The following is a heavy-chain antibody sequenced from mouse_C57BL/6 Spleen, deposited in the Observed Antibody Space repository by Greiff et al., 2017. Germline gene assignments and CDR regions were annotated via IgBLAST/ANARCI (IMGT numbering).Heavy chain of an antibody. CDR1: GYTFTNYW. Sequence: QVQLQQSGAELVRPGTSVKMSCKASGYTFTNYWIGWAKQRPGHGLEWIGDIYPGGGYTNYNEKFKGKATLTADKSSSTAYMQFSSLTSEDSAIYYGARAQDDYDVGYDMGDWGQGTSVTVYS. CDR2: IYPGGGYT. V-gene: IGHV1-63*01. D-gene: IGHD2-4*01. J-gene: IGHJ4*01. CDR3: ARAQDDYDVGYDMGD.